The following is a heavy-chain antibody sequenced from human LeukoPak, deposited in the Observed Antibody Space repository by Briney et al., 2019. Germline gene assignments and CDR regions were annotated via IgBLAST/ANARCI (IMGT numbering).Heavy chain of an antibody. CDR2: IYYSGST. CDR1: GGSISSYY. V-gene: IGHV4-59*08. D-gene: IGHD5/OR15-5a*01. CDR3: ARLNFVYQAWFDP. J-gene: IGHJ5*02. Sequence: SETLSLTCTVSGGSISSYYWSWIRQPSGKGLEWIGYIYYSGSTNYNPSLKSRVTISVDTSKNQFSLKLSSVTAADTAVYYCARLNFVYQAWFDPWGQGTLVTVSS.